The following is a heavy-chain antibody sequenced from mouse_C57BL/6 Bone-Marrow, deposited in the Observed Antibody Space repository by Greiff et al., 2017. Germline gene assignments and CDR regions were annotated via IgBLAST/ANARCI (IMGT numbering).Heavy chain of an antibody. D-gene: IGHD4-1*01. CDR1: GDTFTSYT. V-gene: IGHV1-4*01. Sequence: QVHVKQSGAELARPGASVKMSCKASGDTFTSYTMHWVKQRPGQGLEWIGYINPSSGYTKYNQKFKDKATLTADKSSSTAYMQLSSLTSEDSAVYYCARSRTGGYWGQGTTLTVSS. J-gene: IGHJ2*01. CDR2: INPSSGYT. CDR3: ARSRTGGY.